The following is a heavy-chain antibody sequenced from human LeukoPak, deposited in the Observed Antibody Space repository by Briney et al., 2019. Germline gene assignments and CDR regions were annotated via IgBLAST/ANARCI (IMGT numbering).Heavy chain of an antibody. CDR3: ARSPGGYPHWLDP. D-gene: IGHD6-13*01. Sequence: ASVKVSCKASGYTFTDFYTHWVRQAPGQGLEWMGWISAYNGNTNYAQKVQGRVTMTTDTSTSTAYMELRSLRSDDTAVYYCARSPGGYPHWLDPWGQGTLVTVSS. CDR1: GYTFTDFY. CDR2: ISAYNGNT. V-gene: IGHV1-18*04. J-gene: IGHJ5*02.